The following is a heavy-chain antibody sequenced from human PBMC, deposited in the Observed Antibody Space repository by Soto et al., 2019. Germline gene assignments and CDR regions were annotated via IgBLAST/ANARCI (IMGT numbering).Heavy chain of an antibody. CDR1: GGSFSGYY. J-gene: IGHJ4*02. D-gene: IGHD4-17*01. V-gene: IGHV4-34*01. CDR2: INHSGST. CDR3: AGNDYGDYVYYFDY. Sequence: QVQLQQWGAGLLKPAETLSLTCAVYGGSFSGYYWSWIRQTPGKGLEWIGEINHSGSTNYNPSLTSRVTISVDTSKNQFSLKLSSVTTADTAVYYCAGNDYGDYVYYFDYWGQGTLVTVSS.